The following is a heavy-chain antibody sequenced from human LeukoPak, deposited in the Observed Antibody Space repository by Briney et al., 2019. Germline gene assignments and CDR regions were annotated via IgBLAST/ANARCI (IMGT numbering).Heavy chain of an antibody. J-gene: IGHJ4*02. CDR3: ARGALISRTRGCSYGYDY. CDR1: GGSFSGYY. D-gene: IGHD5-18*01. CDR2: INHSGST. V-gene: IGHV4-34*01. Sequence: SETLSLTCAVYGGSFSGYYWSWIRQPPGKGLEWIGEINHSGSTNYNPSLKSRVTISVDTSKNQFSLKLSSVTAADTAVYYCARGALISRTRGCSYGYDYWGQGTLVTVSS.